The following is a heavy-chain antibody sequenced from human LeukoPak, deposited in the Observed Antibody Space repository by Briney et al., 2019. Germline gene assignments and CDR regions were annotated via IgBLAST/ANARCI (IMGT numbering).Heavy chain of an antibody. CDR1: GGSFSGYY. CDR3: ASGAQVPRRSYFDY. V-gene: IGHV4-34*01. CDR2: INHSGST. D-gene: IGHD4/OR15-4a*01. Sequence: PSETLSLTCAVYGGSFSGYYWSWIRQPPGKGLEWIGEINHSGSTNYNPSLKGRVTISVDTSKNQFSLKLSSVTAADTAVYYCASGAQVPRRSYFDYWGQGTLVTVSS. J-gene: IGHJ4*02.